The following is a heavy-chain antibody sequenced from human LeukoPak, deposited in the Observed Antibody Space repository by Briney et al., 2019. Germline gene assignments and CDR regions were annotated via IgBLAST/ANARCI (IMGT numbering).Heavy chain of an antibody. Sequence: SETLSLICSISGDYISNSNYYSGWIRQPPGKGLEWIGNIYYTGRTYYNPSLKSRVSISIDTSKNEFSLKLSSVTAADTAVYYCVRLYYYDASGPPLWGQGTLVIVSS. V-gene: IGHV4-39*01. CDR2: IYYTGRT. CDR1: GDYISNSNYY. CDR3: VRLYYYDASGPPL. D-gene: IGHD3-22*01. J-gene: IGHJ4*02.